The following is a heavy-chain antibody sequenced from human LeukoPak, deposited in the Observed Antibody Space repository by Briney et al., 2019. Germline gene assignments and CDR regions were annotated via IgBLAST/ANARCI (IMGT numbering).Heavy chain of an antibody. J-gene: IGHJ4*02. CDR2: ICSSGDTA. CDR3: AKGQELDDGVFDS. CDR1: GFTFSRIA. D-gene: IGHD1-1*01. V-gene: IGHV3-23*01. Sequence: GGSLRLSCAASGFTFSRIAMTWVRQAPGKGLDWVSPICSSGDTAYNPDSVRGRFAISRDNSKNTLFLQLNSLRVEDTAIYYCAKGQELDDGVFDSWGQGTLVTVSS.